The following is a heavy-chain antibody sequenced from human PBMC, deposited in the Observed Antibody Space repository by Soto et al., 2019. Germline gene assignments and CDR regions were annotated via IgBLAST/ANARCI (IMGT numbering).Heavy chain of an antibody. Sequence: GGSLRLSCAACGFNLWRYGMSWVRQAPGKGLEWVSAVSPNGQGIYYADSVRGRFTISRDFSKNTVFLHMDSLRAEATAVYYCAKDRDYPRDYFHYWGQGTLVTVSS. CDR1: GFNLWRYG. CDR3: AKDRDYPRDYFHY. D-gene: IGHD3-10*01. CDR2: VSPNGQGI. J-gene: IGHJ4*02. V-gene: IGHV3-23*01.